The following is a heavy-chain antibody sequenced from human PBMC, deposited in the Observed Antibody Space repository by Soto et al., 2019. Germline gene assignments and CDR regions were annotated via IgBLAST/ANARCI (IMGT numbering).Heavy chain of an antibody. CDR3: ARHLFSSGWYLI. J-gene: IGHJ3*02. Sequence: GGSISSSSYYWGWIRQPPGKGLEWIGSIYFSGSTYYNPSLKSRVTISVDTSKNQFSLKLSSVTAADTAVYYCARHLFSSGWYLIWGQGTMVTVSS. D-gene: IGHD6-19*01. CDR1: GGSISSSSYY. CDR2: IYFSGST. V-gene: IGHV4-39*01.